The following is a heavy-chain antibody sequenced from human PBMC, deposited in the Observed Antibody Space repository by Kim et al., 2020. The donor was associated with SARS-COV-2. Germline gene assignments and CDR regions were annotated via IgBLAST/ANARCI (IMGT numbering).Heavy chain of an antibody. Sequence: AASLKGRFTISRDNAENSLYLEMNSLSADDTAVYYCARVPVGASSWYYFDSWGQGTLVTVSS. CDR3: ARVPVGASSWYYFDS. V-gene: IGHV3-11*05. J-gene: IGHJ4*02. D-gene: IGHD6-13*01.